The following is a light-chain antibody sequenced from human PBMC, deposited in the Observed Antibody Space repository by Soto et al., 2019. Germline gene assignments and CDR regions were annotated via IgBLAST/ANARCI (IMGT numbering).Light chain of an antibody. Sequence: EIVLTQSPGTLSLSPGERATLSCRASQSVSSSYLAWYQQKPGQAPRLLIYGASSRATGIPDRFSGSGSGTDFTLTISRLEPEDVAVYYCQQYGSSPLLFGGGTKVEIK. CDR3: QQYGSSPLL. V-gene: IGKV3-20*01. J-gene: IGKJ4*01. CDR1: QSVSSSY. CDR2: GAS.